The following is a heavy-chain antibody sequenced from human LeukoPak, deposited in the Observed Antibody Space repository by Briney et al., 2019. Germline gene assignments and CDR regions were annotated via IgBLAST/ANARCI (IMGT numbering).Heavy chain of an antibody. J-gene: IGHJ4*02. V-gene: IGHV3-23*01. CDR2: VSGSGATT. CDR1: GFTFSSYA. CDR3: AKVSAQLPVGRPGFDY. Sequence: PGGSLRLSCAASGFTFSSYAMSWVRQAPGKGMEWVSLVSGSGATTSYADSVKGRFTISRDNSKNTLYLQMNSLRAEDTAVYYCAKVSAQLPVGRPGFDYWGQGTLVTVSP. D-gene: IGHD1-7*01.